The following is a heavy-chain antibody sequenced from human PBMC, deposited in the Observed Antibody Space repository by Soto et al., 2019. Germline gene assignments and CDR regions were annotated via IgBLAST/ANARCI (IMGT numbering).Heavy chain of an antibody. J-gene: IGHJ5*01. D-gene: IGHD2-15*01. Sequence: PSETLSLTCSVSGDSISTVDYFWARIRQPPGQALEYIGYIYKSTTTYYNPSFESRVAISLDTSKSQSSLTVTSVTAADTAVYFCARGRYCLTGRCFPNWFDSWGQGTLVTVSS. CDR3: ARGRYCLTGRCFPNWFDS. CDR2: IYKSTTT. V-gene: IGHV4-30-4*01. CDR1: GDSISTVDYF.